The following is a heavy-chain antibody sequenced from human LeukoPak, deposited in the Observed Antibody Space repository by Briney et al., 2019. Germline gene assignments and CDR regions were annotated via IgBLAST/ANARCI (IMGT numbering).Heavy chain of an antibody. CDR3: ARVWGGIVVAPAARRIDY. J-gene: IGHJ4*02. CDR2: INHSGST. V-gene: IGHV4-61*09. CDR1: GGSISSSSYY. Sequence: SQTLSLTCTVSGGSISSSSYYWSWIRQPAGKGLEWIGEINHSGSTNYNPSLKSRVTISVDTSKNQFSLKLSSVTAADTAVYYCARVWGGIVVAPAARRIDYWGQGTLVTVSS. D-gene: IGHD2-2*01.